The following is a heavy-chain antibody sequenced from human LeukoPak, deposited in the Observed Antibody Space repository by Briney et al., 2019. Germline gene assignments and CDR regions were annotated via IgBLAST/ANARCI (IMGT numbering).Heavy chain of an antibody. J-gene: IGHJ5*02. D-gene: IGHD5-18*01. CDR2: ITASGGST. Sequence: GGSLRLSCAASGFTFPNYAMSWVRQAPGKGLEWVSAITASGGSTFYADSVKGRFTISRDNSKNTLYLQMNSLRAEDTAVYYCARPTAMVPRNNLWGQGTLVTVSS. CDR3: ARPTAMVPRNNL. CDR1: GFTFPNYA. V-gene: IGHV3-23*01.